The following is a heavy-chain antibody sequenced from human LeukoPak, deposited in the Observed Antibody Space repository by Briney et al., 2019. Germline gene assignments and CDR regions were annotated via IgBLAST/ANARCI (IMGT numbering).Heavy chain of an antibody. CDR1: GGSISSSSYY. CDR2: IYYSGST. Sequence: SETLSLTCTVSGGSISSSSYYWGWIRQPPGKGLEWIGSIYYSGSTYYNPSLKSRVTISVDTSKNQFSLKLSSVTAADTAVYYCARATDGWGNYYYYYMDVWGKGTTVTVSS. CDR3: ARATDGWGNYYYYYMDV. V-gene: IGHV4-39*01. J-gene: IGHJ6*03. D-gene: IGHD7-27*01.